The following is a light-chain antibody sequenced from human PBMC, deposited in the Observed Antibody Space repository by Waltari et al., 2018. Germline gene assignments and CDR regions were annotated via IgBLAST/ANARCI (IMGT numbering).Light chain of an antibody. CDR3: QQYDSLWT. CDR1: QSIGSW. V-gene: IGKV1-5*03. CDR2: KAS. Sequence: DIQMTQSPPTLSASVGDRVTITCRASQSIGSWLAWYQQKAGKAPKLLIYKASSLEGGVPSRFSGSGSGTEFTLTISSLQPDDFATYYCQQYDSLWTFGQGTKVEIK. J-gene: IGKJ1*01.